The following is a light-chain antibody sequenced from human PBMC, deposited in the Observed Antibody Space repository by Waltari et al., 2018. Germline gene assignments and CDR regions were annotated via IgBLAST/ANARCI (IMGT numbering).Light chain of an antibody. CDR1: SSNIGSNT. CDR3: AAWDDSLNGPV. J-gene: IGLJ3*02. Sequence: QSVLTQPPSASGTPGQRVTISCSGSSSNIGSNTVNWYQQLPGTAPKLLIYSNNRRPPGLPDRFSGSKSGTSASLAISGLQSEDETDYYCAAWDDSLNGPVFGGGTKLTVL. V-gene: IGLV1-44*01. CDR2: SNN.